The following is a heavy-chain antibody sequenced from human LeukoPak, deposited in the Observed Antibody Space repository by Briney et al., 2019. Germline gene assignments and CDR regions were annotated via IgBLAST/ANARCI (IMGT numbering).Heavy chain of an antibody. CDR3: AAQHCSSTICYLY. CDR2: IYTSGST. Sequence: PSETLSLTCTVSGGSISSYYWSWIRQPPGKGLEWIGYIYTSGSTNYNPSLKNRVTISVDTSKNQFSLKLSSVTAADTAVYYCAAQHCSSTICYLYWGQGPLVTVSS. CDR1: GGSISSYY. D-gene: IGHD2-2*01. V-gene: IGHV4-4*09. J-gene: IGHJ4*02.